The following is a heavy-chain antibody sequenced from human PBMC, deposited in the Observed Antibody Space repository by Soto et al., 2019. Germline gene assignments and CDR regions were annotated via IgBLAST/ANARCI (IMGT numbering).Heavy chain of an antibody. D-gene: IGHD1-1*01. J-gene: IGHJ3*02. CDR3: AKATATSGGAFEI. CDR2: ILVGGST. Sequence: DVQMLESGGGLAQPGGSLRLSCAVSGFICSSYDMSWVRQAPGKGLGWVSTILVGGSTHYEDAVKGRFTISRDTSKNTVYLQMNSLTAGDTAVYYCAKATATSGGAFEIYGQGTMVTVSS. CDR1: GFICSSYD. V-gene: IGHV3-23*01.